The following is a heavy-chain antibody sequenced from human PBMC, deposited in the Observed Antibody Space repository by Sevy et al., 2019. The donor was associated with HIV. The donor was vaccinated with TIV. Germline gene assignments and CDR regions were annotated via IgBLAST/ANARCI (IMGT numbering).Heavy chain of an antibody. CDR1: GVSISEYH. D-gene: IGHD2-21*01. Sequence: SETLSLTCSVSGVSISEYHWNWIRQSAGNRLEWIGRISSSGNSDYNSSFKSRVTISLDTSKNQFSLKLRSATVADTAFYFCARGRAMIDFGGQGIMVTVSS. J-gene: IGHJ4*02. CDR2: ISSSGNS. CDR3: ARGRAMIDF. V-gene: IGHV4-4*07.